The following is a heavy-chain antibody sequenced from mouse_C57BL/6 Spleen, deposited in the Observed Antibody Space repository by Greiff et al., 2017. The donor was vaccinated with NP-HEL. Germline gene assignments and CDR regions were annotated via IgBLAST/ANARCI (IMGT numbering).Heavy chain of an antibody. J-gene: IGHJ3*01. D-gene: IGHD2-1*01. CDR1: GYSITSGYY. CDR3: ARNYGNSAWFAY. CDR2: ISYDGSN. V-gene: IGHV3-6*01. Sequence: ESGPGLVKPSQSLSLTCSVTGYSITSGYYWNWIRQFPGNKLEWMGYISYDGSNNYNPSLKNRISITRDTSKNQFFLKLNSVTTEDTATYYCARNYGNSAWFAYWGQGTLVTVSA.